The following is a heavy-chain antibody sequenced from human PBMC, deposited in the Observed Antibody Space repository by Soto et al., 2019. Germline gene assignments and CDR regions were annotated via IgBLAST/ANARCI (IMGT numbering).Heavy chain of an antibody. Sequence: CGSRRLSWAPSRFSLSASTVTWVRQELGKGLEWVSAIGDSGLSTYYTDAGKGCCTISRDNSKSMVFLQMSSLTAEDAAMYYCAKGNYCDFLWFDSWGTGTQVTVSS. CDR1: RFSLSAST. D-gene: IGHD3-10*01. V-gene: IGHV3-23*01. CDR3: AKGNYCDFLWFDS. J-gene: IGHJ5*01. CDR2: IGDSGLST.